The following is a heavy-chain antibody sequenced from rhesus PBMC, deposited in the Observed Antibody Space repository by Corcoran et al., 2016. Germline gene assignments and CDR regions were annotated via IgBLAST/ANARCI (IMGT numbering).Heavy chain of an antibody. J-gene: IGHJ2*01. V-gene: IGHV1-138*01. Sequence: QVQLVQSGAEVKKPGSSVKVSCKASGYTFTDYYMHWVRQTPGQGLECMGEITPNPGGANDAQNCQGRVTMTSDTSTSTPYMELSSLRSEDTAVYYCESPSKYSGDLWGPGTPITISS. CDR2: ITPNPGGA. D-gene: IGHD6-25*01. CDR3: ESPSKYSGDL. CDR1: GYTFTDYY.